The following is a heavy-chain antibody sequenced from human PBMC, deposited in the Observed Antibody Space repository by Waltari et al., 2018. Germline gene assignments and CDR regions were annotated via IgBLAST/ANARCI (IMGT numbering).Heavy chain of an antibody. CDR2: IYHSGST. D-gene: IGHD6-19*01. CDR3: ASDLYSSGWYYDY. V-gene: IGHV4-38-2*02. Sequence: QVQLQESGPGLVKPSETLSLTCTVSGYSISSGYYWAWIRQPPGKGLEWIGSIYHSGSTYYNPSLKSRVTISVDTSKNQFSLKLSSVTAADTAVYYCASDLYSSGWYYDYWGQGTLVTVSS. CDR1: GYSISSGYY. J-gene: IGHJ4*02.